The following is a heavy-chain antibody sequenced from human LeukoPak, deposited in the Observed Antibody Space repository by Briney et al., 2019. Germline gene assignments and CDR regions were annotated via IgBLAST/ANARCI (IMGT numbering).Heavy chain of an antibody. CDR3: AATSYYGSGTYDY. Sequence: PSETLSLTCNVSGDSISSTSGYYWSWIRQPAGKGLEWIGRMHASGHTNYNASLKSRVTISVDTSKNQFSLKLNSVTAADTAVYYCAATSYYGSGTYDYWGQGSLVTVSS. CDR2: MHASGHT. D-gene: IGHD3-10*01. CDR1: GDSISSTSGYY. V-gene: IGHV4-61*02. J-gene: IGHJ4*02.